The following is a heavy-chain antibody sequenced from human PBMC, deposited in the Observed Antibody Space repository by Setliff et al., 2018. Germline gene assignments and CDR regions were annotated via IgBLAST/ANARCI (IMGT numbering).Heavy chain of an antibody. J-gene: IGHJ3*02. CDR3: ARGGGSSSWYDAFDI. Sequence: VSCKASGYTFTGYYMHWVRQAPGQGLEWMGWINPNSGGTNYAQKFQGRVIMTRDTSISTAYMELSRLRSDDTAVYYCARGGGSSSWYDAFDIWGQGTMVTVSS. CDR2: INPNSGGT. CDR1: GYTFTGYY. V-gene: IGHV1-2*02. D-gene: IGHD6-13*01.